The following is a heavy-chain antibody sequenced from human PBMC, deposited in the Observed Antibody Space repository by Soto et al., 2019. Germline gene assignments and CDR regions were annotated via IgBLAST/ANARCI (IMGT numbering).Heavy chain of an antibody. CDR2: ILHSGNT. Sequence: QLQLQESGPGLVKPSETLSLTCTVSGGSITRNNHYWGWIRQSPGKGLEWIGNILHSGNTNYKPSPRSRVTMSVETSKNQFSLKMNSVTAADTAVYYCARLGSICLYQGSYFDYWRQGTLVTVSS. CDR1: GGSITRNNHY. CDR3: ARLGSICLYQGSYFDY. D-gene: IGHD2-2*01. J-gene: IGHJ4*02. V-gene: IGHV4-39*01.